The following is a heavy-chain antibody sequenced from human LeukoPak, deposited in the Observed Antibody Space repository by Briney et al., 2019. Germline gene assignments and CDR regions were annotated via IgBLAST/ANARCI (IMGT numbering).Heavy chain of an antibody. CDR3: ARGTRYFDWLPHPDWFDP. J-gene: IGHJ5*02. V-gene: IGHV1-8*01. D-gene: IGHD3-9*01. Sequence: ASVKVSCKASGYTFTSYDINWVRQATGQGLEWMGWMNPNSGNTGYAQKFQGRVTMTRNTSISTAYMELSSLRSEDTAVYYCARGTRYFDWLPHPDWFDPWGQGTLVTVSS. CDR1: GYTFTSYD. CDR2: MNPNSGNT.